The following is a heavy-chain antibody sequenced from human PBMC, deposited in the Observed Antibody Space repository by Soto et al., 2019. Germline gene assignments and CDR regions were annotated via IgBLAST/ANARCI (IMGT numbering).Heavy chain of an antibody. D-gene: IGHD3-3*02. CDR1: GYFFTDYH. J-gene: IGHJ5*02. CDR3: AREGGGSNIAAVLLDP. CDR2: INPKNGDT. Sequence: QVQVVQSGAEVKKPGASVKVSCKTSGYFFTDYHMHWVRKAPGQGLEWMGWINPKNGDTNYAQKFQDMVTMTRDTSISTVYIELSRLTSAVTAVDYCAREGGGSNIAAVLLDPGGQGTLVTVSS. V-gene: IGHV1-2*02.